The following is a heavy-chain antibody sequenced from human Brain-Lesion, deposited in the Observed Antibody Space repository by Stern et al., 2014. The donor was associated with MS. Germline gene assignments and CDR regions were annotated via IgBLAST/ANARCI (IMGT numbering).Heavy chain of an antibody. CDR2: VSYDGSNK. D-gene: IGHD2/OR15-2a*01. J-gene: IGHJ5*02. CDR1: GFTFGSCA. V-gene: IGHV3-30*18. CDR3: AKDRQYLTYFFDH. Sequence: VQLVESGGGVVQPGRPLRLSCVASGFTFGSCAMHRVRQAPGKALAWVAGVSYDGSNKYYADSVKGRFTISRDNSQNTLYMQMSSLRPEDTAVYYCAKDRQYLTYFFDHWGQGSLVTVSS.